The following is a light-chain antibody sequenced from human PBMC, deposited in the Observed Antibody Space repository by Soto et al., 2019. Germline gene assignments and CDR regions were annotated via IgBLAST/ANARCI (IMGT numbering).Light chain of an antibody. CDR1: QSISSW. V-gene: IGKV1-5*03. J-gene: IGKJ2*01. CDR2: KAS. CDR3: KQYNSYST. Sequence: DIQMTQSPSTLSASVGDRVTITCRASQSISSWLAWYQQKPGKAPKLLIYKASSLESGVPSRFSGSGSGTEITLTISSLQPDDFATYYCKQYNSYSTFGQGNKLEIK.